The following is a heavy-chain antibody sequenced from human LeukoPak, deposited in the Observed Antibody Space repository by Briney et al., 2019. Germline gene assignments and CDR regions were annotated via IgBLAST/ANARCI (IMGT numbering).Heavy chain of an antibody. Sequence: SSVKVSCTASGYTFTNYDINWVRQATGQGLEWMGGIIPIFGTANYAQKFQGRVTITADESTSTAYMELSSLRSEDTAVYYCARAQGIQLWLMGDYWGQGTLVTVSS. CDR1: GYTFTNYD. CDR3: ARAQGIQLWLMGDY. J-gene: IGHJ4*02. D-gene: IGHD5-18*01. V-gene: IGHV1-69*13. CDR2: IIPIFGTA.